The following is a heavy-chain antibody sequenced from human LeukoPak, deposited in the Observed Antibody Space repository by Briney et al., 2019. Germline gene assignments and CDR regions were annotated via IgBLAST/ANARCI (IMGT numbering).Heavy chain of an antibody. CDR1: GGSISSGGYS. Sequence: SETLSLTCAVSGGSISSGGYSWSWIRQPPGKGLEWIGYIYHSGSTYYNPSLKSRVTISVDRSKNQFSLKLSSVTAADTAVYYCARAICSGTSRANWFDPWGQGTLVTVSS. CDR2: IYHSGST. J-gene: IGHJ5*02. V-gene: IGHV4-30-2*01. CDR3: ARAICSGTSRANWFDP. D-gene: IGHD2-2*01.